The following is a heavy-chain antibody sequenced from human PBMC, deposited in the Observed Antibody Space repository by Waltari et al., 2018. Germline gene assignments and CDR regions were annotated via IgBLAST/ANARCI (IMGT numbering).Heavy chain of an antibody. Sequence: EVQLLESGGGLVQPGGSLRLSCAASGFTFSNYAMTWVRQAPGKGRECVSGISASGGSTYYADSVKGRFTISRDDSKNTLYLQMNSLRVEDTAVYYCAKVGGEDYWGQGTLVTVSS. D-gene: IGHD3-10*01. CDR1: GFTFSNYA. J-gene: IGHJ4*02. CDR2: ISASGGST. CDR3: AKVGGEDY. V-gene: IGHV3-23*01.